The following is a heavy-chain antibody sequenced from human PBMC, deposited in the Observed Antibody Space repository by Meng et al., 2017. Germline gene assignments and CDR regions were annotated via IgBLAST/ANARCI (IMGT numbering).Heavy chain of an antibody. Sequence: QVQVVESGGGVVQPGRSLRLSCAASGFTFSSYAMHWVRQAPGKGLEWVAAISYDGSNKYYADSVKGRFTISRDNSKNTLYLQMNSLRAEDTAVYYCAHFDYWGQGTLVTVSS. J-gene: IGHJ4*02. CDR3: AHFDY. CDR2: ISYDGSNK. CDR1: GFTFSSYA. V-gene: IGHV3-30*01.